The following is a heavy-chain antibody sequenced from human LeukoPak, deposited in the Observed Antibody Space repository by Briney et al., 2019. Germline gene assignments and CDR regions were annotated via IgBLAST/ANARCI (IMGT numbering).Heavy chain of an antibody. Sequence: ASVKVCCKASGYTFTSYDINWVRQATGQGLERMGWMNPNSGNTGYAQKFQGRVTMTRNTSISTAYMELSSLRSEDTAVYYCARLGIGSSFDYYYYYMDVWGKGTTVTVSS. CDR1: GYTFTSYD. D-gene: IGHD6-13*01. J-gene: IGHJ6*03. CDR2: MNPNSGNT. V-gene: IGHV1-8*01. CDR3: ARLGIGSSFDYYYYYMDV.